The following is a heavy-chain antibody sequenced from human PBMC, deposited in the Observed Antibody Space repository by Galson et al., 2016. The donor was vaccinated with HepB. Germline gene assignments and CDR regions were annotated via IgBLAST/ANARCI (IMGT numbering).Heavy chain of an antibody. Sequence: SVKVSCKASGGTLSSYPISWVRQAPGQGLEWMGRIIPILGIANSAQGFQGRLALTADKSTTTAYMQLSNLTSEDTAVYYCARPKADDSGDYNWFDPWGQGTLVTVSS. CDR1: GGTLSSYP. J-gene: IGHJ5*02. CDR2: IIPILGIA. V-gene: IGHV1-69*02. CDR3: ARPKADDSGDYNWFDP. D-gene: IGHD4-17*01.